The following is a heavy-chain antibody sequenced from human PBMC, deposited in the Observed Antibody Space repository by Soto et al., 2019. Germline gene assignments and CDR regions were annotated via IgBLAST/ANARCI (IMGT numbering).Heavy chain of an antibody. J-gene: IGHJ4*02. Sequence: GGSLRLSCAASGFTFSSYAMSWVRQAPGKGLEWVSAISGSGGSTYYADSVKGRFTISRDNTKNTLYLQMNSLRAEDTAVYYCAKDLWVARYYGFWSGYSPFDYWGQGTLVTVSS. CDR2: ISGSGGST. CDR3: AKDLWVARYYGFWSGYSPFDY. CDR1: GFTFSSYA. V-gene: IGHV3-23*01. D-gene: IGHD3-3*01.